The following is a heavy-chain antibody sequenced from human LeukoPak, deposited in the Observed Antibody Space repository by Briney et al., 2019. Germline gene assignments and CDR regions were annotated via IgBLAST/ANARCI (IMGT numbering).Heavy chain of an antibody. D-gene: IGHD3-22*01. CDR1: GFTFSTYW. CDR2: ISSDGIIT. V-gene: IGHV3-74*03. J-gene: IGHJ4*02. CDR3: ARRYDNSGYYDF. Sequence: GGSLRLSCAASGFTFSTYWMHWVRHAPGKGLVWVSRISSDGIITTYADSVKGRFTISRDNAENTLYLQMDSLRVEDTAVYYCARRYDNSGYYDFWGQGTLVTVSS.